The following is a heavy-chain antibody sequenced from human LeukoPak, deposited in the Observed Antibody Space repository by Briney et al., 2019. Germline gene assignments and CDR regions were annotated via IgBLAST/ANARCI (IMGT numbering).Heavy chain of an antibody. CDR3: ARVVWFGEFNWYFDL. J-gene: IGHJ2*01. Sequence: SEALSLTCTVSGGSISSSSYYWGWIRQPPGKGLEWIGSIYYSGSTYYNPSLKSRVTISVDTSKNQFSLKLSSVTAADTAVYYCARVVWFGEFNWYFDLWGRGTLVTVSS. CDR1: GGSISSSSYY. CDR2: IYYSGST. D-gene: IGHD3-10*01. V-gene: IGHV4-39*07.